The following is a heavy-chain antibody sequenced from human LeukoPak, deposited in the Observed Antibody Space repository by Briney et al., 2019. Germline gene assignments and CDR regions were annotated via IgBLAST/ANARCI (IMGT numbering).Heavy chain of an antibody. D-gene: IGHD3-10*01. J-gene: IGHJ6*03. Sequence: SVKVSCKASGGTFSSYAISWVRQAPGQGLEWMGGIIPIFGTANYAQKFQGRVTITTDESTSTAYMELSSLRSEDTAVCYCARGAAYGSGSYYYYYMDVWGKGTTVTVSS. CDR1: GGTFSSYA. CDR2: IIPIFGTA. V-gene: IGHV1-69*05. CDR3: ARGAAYGSGSYYYYYMDV.